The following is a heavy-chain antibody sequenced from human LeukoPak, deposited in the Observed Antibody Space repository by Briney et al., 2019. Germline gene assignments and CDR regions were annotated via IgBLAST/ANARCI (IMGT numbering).Heavy chain of an antibody. D-gene: IGHD2-15*01. Sequence: GGSLRLSCAASRFIFSNYAMHWARQAPGKGLDWVAVISYHGRDQFYADSVKGRFTISRDSSKDTLYLQMNSLRTEDTAVYYCVRQDCSGGSCYLDYWGQGTLVTVSS. CDR1: RFIFSNYA. V-gene: IGHV3-30*04. J-gene: IGHJ4*02. CDR2: ISYHGRDQ. CDR3: VRQDCSGGSCYLDY.